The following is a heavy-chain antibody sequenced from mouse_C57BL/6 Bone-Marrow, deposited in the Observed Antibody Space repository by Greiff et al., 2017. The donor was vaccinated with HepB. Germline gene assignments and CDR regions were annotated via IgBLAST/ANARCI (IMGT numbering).Heavy chain of an antibody. J-gene: IGHJ4*01. Sequence: EVKVVESGGGLVQPGGSLSLSCAASGFTFTDYYMSWVRQPPGKALEWLGFIRNKANGYTTEYSASVKGRFTISRDNSQSILYLQMNALRAEDSATYYCARWDGSYAMDYWGQGTSVTVSS. CDR1: GFTFTDYY. CDR2: IRNKANGYTT. V-gene: IGHV7-3*01. CDR3: ARWDGSYAMDY. D-gene: IGHD2-3*01.